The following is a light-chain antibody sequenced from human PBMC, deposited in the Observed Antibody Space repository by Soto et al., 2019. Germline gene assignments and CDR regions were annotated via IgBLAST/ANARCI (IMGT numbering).Light chain of an antibody. CDR1: SSDVGDYNY. J-gene: IGLJ2*01. CDR2: EVS. Sequence: QSALTQPPSASGTPGQSVTIPCTGTSSDVGDYNYVSWYQQHPGKAPKLMIYEVSRRHSGVPDRFSGSKSGNTASLTVSGLQAEDEADYYCSSNAGSNNLVFGGGTQLTVL. V-gene: IGLV2-8*01. CDR3: SSNAGSNNLV.